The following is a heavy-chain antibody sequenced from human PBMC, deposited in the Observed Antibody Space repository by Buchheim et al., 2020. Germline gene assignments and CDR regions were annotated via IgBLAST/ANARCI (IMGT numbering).Heavy chain of an antibody. CDR1: GGSFSSGGYF. J-gene: IGHJ4*02. Sequence: QLELEESGPGLVKPSQTLSLTCTVSGGSFSSGGYFWSWIRQHPEKGLEWIGYIYHNGRTHYHPSLKSRVAISIDTSKNQLSLNVTSVTAADTAVYYCARGQSWNYALFYWGQGT. V-gene: IGHV4-31*03. D-gene: IGHD1-7*01. CDR3: ARGQSWNYALFY. CDR2: IYHNGRT.